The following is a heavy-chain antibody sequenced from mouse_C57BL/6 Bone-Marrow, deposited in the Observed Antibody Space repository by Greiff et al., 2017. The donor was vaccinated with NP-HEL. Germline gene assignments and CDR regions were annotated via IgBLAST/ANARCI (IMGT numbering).Heavy chain of an antibody. CDR3: ARDSGYAFDY. J-gene: IGHJ2*01. CDR2: INPSNGGA. V-gene: IGHV1-53*01. Sequence: VQLQQPGTELVKPGASVKLSCKASGYTFTSYWMHWMKQRPGQGLEWIGNINPSNGGANYNEKFKNKATLTVDNSSSTAYMQLSSLTSEDSAVYYCARDSGYAFDYWGQGTTLTVSS. CDR1: GYTFTSYW. D-gene: IGHD3-2*02.